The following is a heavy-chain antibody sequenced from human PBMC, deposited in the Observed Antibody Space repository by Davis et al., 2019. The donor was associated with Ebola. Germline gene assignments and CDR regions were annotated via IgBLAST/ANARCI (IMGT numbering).Heavy chain of an antibody. D-gene: IGHD3-10*01. V-gene: IGHV3-73*01. J-gene: IGHJ6*03. CDR3: TTLRGVKVSGYYYYMDV. Sequence: GESLKISCAASGFTFSGSAMHWVRQASGKGLEWVGRIRSKANSYATAYAASVKGRFTISRDDSKNTAYLQMNSLKTEDTAVYYCTTLRGVKVSGYYYYMDVWGKGTTVTVSS. CDR1: GFTFSGSA. CDR2: IRSKANSYAT.